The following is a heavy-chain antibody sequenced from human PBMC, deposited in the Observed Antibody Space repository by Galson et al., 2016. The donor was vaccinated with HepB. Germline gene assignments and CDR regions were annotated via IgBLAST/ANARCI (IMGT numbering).Heavy chain of an antibody. D-gene: IGHD3-9*01. CDR3: AKGYFDWLFSYLDY. CDR1: GFTFSSYA. J-gene: IGHJ4*02. CDR2: ISGSGGST. V-gene: IGHV3-23*01. Sequence: SLRLSCAASGFTFSSYAMTWVRQAPGKGPEWVSVISGSGGSTKHADAVKGRFTISRDNSKNTLYLEMNSLRADDTAVYYCAKGYFDWLFSYLDYWGQGTLVTVSS.